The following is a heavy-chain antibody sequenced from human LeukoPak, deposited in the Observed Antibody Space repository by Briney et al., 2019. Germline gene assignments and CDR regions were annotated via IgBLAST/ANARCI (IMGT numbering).Heavy chain of an antibody. CDR2: ISNSGHST. Sequence: GGSLRLSCVASGFTFSSYAMSWVRQAPGKGLEWVSGISNSGHSTCNADSVKGRFTSTRDNSKNTLYLQMNSLRAEDTAVYYCAKDWRNGYSSDWYSEGYFPHWGQGTLVTVSS. CDR3: AKDWRNGYSSDWYSEGYFPH. V-gene: IGHV3-23*01. D-gene: IGHD6-25*01. J-gene: IGHJ1*01. CDR1: GFTFSSYA.